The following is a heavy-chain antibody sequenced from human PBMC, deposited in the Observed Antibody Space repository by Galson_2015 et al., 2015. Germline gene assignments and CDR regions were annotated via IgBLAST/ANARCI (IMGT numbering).Heavy chain of an antibody. J-gene: IGHJ4*02. Sequence: SLRLSCAASGFTFSSYAMSWVRQAPGKGLEWVSAISGSGGSTYYADSVNGRFTISRDNSKNTLYLQMNSLRAEDTAVYYCAKTPFYYDSTSFDYWGQGTLVTVSS. CDR2: ISGSGGST. D-gene: IGHD3-22*01. V-gene: IGHV3-23*01. CDR1: GFTFSSYA. CDR3: AKTPFYYDSTSFDY.